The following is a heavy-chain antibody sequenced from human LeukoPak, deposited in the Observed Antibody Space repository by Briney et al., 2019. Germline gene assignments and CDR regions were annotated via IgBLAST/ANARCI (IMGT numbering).Heavy chain of an antibody. D-gene: IGHD6-6*01. CDR2: TYYRSKWYN. CDR3: ARIAIIAARPYYYYYYGMDV. V-gene: IGHV6-1*01. J-gene: IGHJ6*02. CDR1: GDSVSSNSAA. Sequence: SQTLSLTCAIPGDSVSSNSAAWNWIRQSPSRGLEWLGRTYYRSKWYNDYAVSVKSRITINPDTSKNQFSLQLNSVTPEDTAVYYCARIAIIAARPYYYYYYGMDVWGQGTTVTVSS.